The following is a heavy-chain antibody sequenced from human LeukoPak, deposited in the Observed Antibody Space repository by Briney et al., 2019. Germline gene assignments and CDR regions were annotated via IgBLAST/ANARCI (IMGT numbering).Heavy chain of an antibody. CDR3: AKEQAGYYGSGSTIDY. J-gene: IGHJ4*02. V-gene: IGHV3-23*01. CDR2: ISGSGGST. Sequence: GSLRLSCAASGFTFSSYAMSWVRQAPGKGLEWVSAISGSGGSTYYADSVKGRFTISRDNSKNTLYLQMNSLRAEDTAVYYCAKEQAGYYGSGSTIDYWGQGTLVTVSS. CDR1: GFTFSSYA. D-gene: IGHD3-10*01.